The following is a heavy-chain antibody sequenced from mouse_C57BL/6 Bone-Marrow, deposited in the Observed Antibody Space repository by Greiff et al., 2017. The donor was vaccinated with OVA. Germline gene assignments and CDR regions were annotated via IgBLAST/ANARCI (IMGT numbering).Heavy chain of an antibody. CDR2: INPYNGGT. CDR3: ARGTGKAPHFDY. CDR1: GYTFTDYY. D-gene: IGHD4-1*01. Sequence: EVQLQESGPVLVKPGASVKMSCKASGYTFTDYYMNWVKQSHGKSLEWIGVINPYNGGTSYNQKFKCKATLTVDKSSSTAYMELNSLTSEDSAVYYCARGTGKAPHFDYWGQGTTLTVSS. V-gene: IGHV1-19*01. J-gene: IGHJ2*01.